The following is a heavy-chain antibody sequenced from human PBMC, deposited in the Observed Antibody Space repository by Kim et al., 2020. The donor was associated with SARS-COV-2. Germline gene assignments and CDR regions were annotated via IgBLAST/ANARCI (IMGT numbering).Heavy chain of an antibody. V-gene: IGHV3-53*01. D-gene: IGHD2-2*01. Sequence: RFTISRDNSKNTLYLQMNSLRAEDTAVYYCAREGVVPAATLRRGYYGMDVWGQGTTVTVSS. J-gene: IGHJ6*02. CDR3: AREGVVPAATLRRGYYGMDV.